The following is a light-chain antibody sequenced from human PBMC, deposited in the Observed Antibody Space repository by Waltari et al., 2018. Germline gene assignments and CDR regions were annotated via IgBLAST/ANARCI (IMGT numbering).Light chain of an antibody. CDR1: QSVLYRTNNKNY. CDR3: QQYYSTPVLT. V-gene: IGKV4-1*01. CDR2: WAS. J-gene: IGKJ4*01. Sequence: DIVMTQSPDSLAVSLGERATINCKSSQSVLYRTNNKNYLAWYQQKPGQPPKLLIYWASTRESGVPDRFSGSGSGTDFTLTISSLQAEDVAVYYCQQYYSTPVLTFGGGTKVEIK.